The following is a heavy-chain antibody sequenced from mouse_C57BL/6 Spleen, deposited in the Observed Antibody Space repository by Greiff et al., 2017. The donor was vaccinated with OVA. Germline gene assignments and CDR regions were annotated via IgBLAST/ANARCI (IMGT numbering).Heavy chain of an antibody. CDR2: INPGSGGT. D-gene: IGHD3-2*02. CDR1: GHAFTNYL. CDR3: ARSDQATDFDY. J-gene: IGHJ2*01. Sequence: QVQLQQSGAELVRPGTSVKVSCKASGHAFTNYLIEWVKQRPGQGLEWIGVINPGSGGTNYNEKFKGKATLTADKSSSTAYMQLSSLTSEDSAVYFCARSDQATDFDYWGQGTTLTVSS. V-gene: IGHV1-54*01.